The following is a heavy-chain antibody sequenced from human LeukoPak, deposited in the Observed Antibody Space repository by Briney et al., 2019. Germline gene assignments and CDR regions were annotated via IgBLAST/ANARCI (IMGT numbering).Heavy chain of an antibody. CDR3: ARGTYYFDY. D-gene: IGHD1-1*01. CDR1: GGSISSYY. CDR2: IYYSGST. V-gene: IGHV4-59*01. J-gene: IGHJ4*02. Sequence: SETPSLTCTVSGGSISSYYWSWIRQPPGKGLEWIGYIYYSGSTNYNPSLKSRVTISVDTSKNQFSLKLSSVTAADTAVYYCARGTYYFDYWGQGTLVTVSS.